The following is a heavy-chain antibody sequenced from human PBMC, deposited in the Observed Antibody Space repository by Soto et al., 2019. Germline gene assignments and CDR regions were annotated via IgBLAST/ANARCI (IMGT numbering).Heavy chain of an antibody. V-gene: IGHV3-74*01. J-gene: IGHJ6*02. CDR3: AAAAGYMDYYYYGMDV. Sequence: PGGSLRLSCAASGFTFSSYWMHWVRQAPGKGLVWVSRINSDGSSTSYADSVKGRFTISRDNAKNTLYLQMNSLRAEDTAVYYCAAAAGYMDYYYYGMDVWGQGTTVTVSS. CDR1: GFTFSSYW. CDR2: INSDGSST. D-gene: IGHD6-13*01.